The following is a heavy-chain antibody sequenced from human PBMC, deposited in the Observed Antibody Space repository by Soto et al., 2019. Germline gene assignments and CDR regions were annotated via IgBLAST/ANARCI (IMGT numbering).Heavy chain of an antibody. CDR1: GGSISSGDYY. D-gene: IGHD6-6*01. Sequence: SETLSLTCTVSGGSISSGDYYWSWIRQPPGKGLERIGYIYYSGRTYYNPSLKSRVTISVDTSKNQFSLKLCSVTAADTAVYYCARSSIAAWTWFDPWGQGTLVTVSP. V-gene: IGHV4-30-4*01. J-gene: IGHJ5*02. CDR3: ARSSIAAWTWFDP. CDR2: IYYSGRT.